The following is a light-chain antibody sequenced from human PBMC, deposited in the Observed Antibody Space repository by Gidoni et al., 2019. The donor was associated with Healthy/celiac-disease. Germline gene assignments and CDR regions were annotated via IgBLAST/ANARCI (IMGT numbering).Light chain of an antibody. J-gene: IGLJ3*02. CDR2: DNN. Sequence: QSVLTQPPSVSAAPRQKVTISCSGSSANIGNNYVSWYQQHPGTAPKLLIYDNNKRPSGISDRFSGSKSGTSATLGITGLQTGDEADYYCGTWDSSLSAPRVFGGGTKLTVL. CDR3: GTWDSSLSAPRV. V-gene: IGLV1-51*01. CDR1: SANIGNNY.